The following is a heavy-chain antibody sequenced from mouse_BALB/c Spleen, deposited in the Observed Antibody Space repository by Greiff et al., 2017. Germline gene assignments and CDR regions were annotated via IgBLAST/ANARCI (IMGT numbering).Heavy chain of an antibody. CDR2: IYPSDSYT. CDR3: TRSYGYDGAWFAY. Sequence: QVQLQQPGAELVRPGASVKLSCKASGYTFTSYWINWVKQRPGQGLEWIGTIYPSDSYTNYNQKFKDKATLTVDKSSSTAYMQLSSPTSEDSAVYYCTRSYGYDGAWFAYWGQGTLVTVSA. D-gene: IGHD2-2*01. V-gene: IGHV1-69*02. CDR1: GYTFTSYW. J-gene: IGHJ3*01.